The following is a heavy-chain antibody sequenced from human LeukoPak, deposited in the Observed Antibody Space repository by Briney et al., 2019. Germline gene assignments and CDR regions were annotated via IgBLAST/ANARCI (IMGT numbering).Heavy chain of an antibody. CDR3: ARYYYYYYGMDV. J-gene: IGHJ6*02. CDR1: GGSISSYY. Sequence: PSETLSLTCTVSGGSISSYYWSWIRQTPGKGLECIGHTHYSVNTNYNPSLTSRVTLSADTSKNQLSLKLSSVSAADTAVYYCARYYYYYYGMDVWGQGTTVTVSS. CDR2: THYSVNT. V-gene: IGHV4-59*01.